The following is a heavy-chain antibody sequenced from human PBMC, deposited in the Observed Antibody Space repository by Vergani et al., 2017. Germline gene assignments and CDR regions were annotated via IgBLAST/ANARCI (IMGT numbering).Heavy chain of an antibody. J-gene: IGHJ3*02. D-gene: IGHD6-6*01. CDR3: ARVRSTLYSSSPTFDI. CDR2: INHSGST. Sequence: QVQLQQWGAGLLKPSETLSLTCAVYGGSFSGYYWSWIRQPPGKGLEWIGEINHSGSTNYNPSRKSRVTISVDTSKNQFSLKLSSVTAADTAVYYCARVRSTLYSSSPTFDIWGQGTMVTVSS. V-gene: IGHV4-34*01. CDR1: GGSFSGYY.